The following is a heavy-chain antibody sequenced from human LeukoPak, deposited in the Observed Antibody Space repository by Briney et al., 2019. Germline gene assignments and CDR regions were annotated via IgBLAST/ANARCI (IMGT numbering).Heavy chain of an antibody. V-gene: IGHV3-53*01. Sequence: GGSLRLSCAASGFTVSSKYMSWVRQAPGKGLEWVSVIYSGGSTYYADSVKGRFTISRDNSKNTLYLQMNSLRAEDTAVYYCARVREYYYDSSGLDAFDIWGQGTMVTVSS. D-gene: IGHD3-22*01. CDR3: ARVREYYYDSSGLDAFDI. J-gene: IGHJ3*02. CDR2: IYSGGST. CDR1: GFTVSSKY.